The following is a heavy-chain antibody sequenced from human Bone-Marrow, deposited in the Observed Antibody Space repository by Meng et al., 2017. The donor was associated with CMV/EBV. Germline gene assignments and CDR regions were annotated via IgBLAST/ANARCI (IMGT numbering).Heavy chain of an antibody. CDR1: GGSISSYY. Sequence: SETLSLTCTVSGGSISSYYWSWIRQPPGKGLEWIGYIYYSGSTNYNPSLKSRVTISVDTSKNQFSLKLSSVTAADTAAYYCARDRRGRDAFDIGDQGPMVPVPS. J-gene: IGHJ3*02. V-gene: IGHV4-59*01. CDR3: ARDRRGRDAFDI. D-gene: IGHD3-16*01. CDR2: IYYSGST.